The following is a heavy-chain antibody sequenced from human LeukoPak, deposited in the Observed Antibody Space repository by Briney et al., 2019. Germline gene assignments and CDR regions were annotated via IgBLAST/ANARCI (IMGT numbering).Heavy chain of an antibody. D-gene: IGHD6-19*01. CDR3: AREGGAPGTVAGDYYYYMDV. V-gene: IGHV4-38-2*02. Sequence: SETLSLTCTVSGYSISSGYYWGWIRQPPGKGLEWIGSIYHSGSTYYNPSLKSRVTISVDTSRNQFSLKLSSVTAADTAVYYCAREGGAPGTVAGDYYYYMDVWGKGTTVTVSS. CDR2: IYHSGST. J-gene: IGHJ6*03. CDR1: GYSISSGYY.